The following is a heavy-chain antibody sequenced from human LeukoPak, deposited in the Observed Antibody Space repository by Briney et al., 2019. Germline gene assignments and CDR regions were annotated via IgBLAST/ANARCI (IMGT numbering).Heavy chain of an antibody. CDR3: ATLGDTGYCARGECYRWLDP. J-gene: IGHJ5*02. D-gene: IGHD2-8*02. Sequence: PGGSMRLSCAASGFTFNAYALHWVRQAPGKGLEWVAVISYDGSKESYADSVKGRFTISRDNSKNTLYLQMDSLRAEDTAVYYCATLGDTGYCARGECYRWLDPWGQGTLVTVSS. CDR2: ISYDGSKE. V-gene: IGHV3-30*04. CDR1: GFTFNAYA.